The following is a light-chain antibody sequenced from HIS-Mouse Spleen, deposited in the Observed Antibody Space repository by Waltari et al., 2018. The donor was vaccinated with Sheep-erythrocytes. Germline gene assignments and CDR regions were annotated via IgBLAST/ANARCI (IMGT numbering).Light chain of an antibody. Sequence: QSALTQPRSVSGSPGQSVTISCTGTSSDVGGYNYVSWYQQHPGKAPKLLIYDVRKRPSGDPARFSGSKSGNTASLTISGLQAEDEADYYCCSYAGSYNHVFATGTKVTVL. V-gene: IGLV2-11*01. CDR1: SSDVGGYNY. CDR2: DVR. CDR3: CSYAGSYNHV. J-gene: IGLJ1*01.